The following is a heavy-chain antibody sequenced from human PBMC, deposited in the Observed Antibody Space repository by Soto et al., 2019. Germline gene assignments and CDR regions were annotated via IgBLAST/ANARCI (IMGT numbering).Heavy chain of an antibody. CDR3: ARHPPRERGPIIAARHVAAGDAFDI. CDR1: GYTFTSYY. J-gene: IGHJ3*02. CDR2: INPSGGST. D-gene: IGHD6-6*01. Sequence: ASVKVSCKASGYTFTSYYMHWVRQAPGQGLEWMGIINPSGGSTSYAQKFQGRVTMTRDTSTSTVYMELSSLKASDTAMYYCARHPPRERGPIIAARHVAAGDAFDIWGQGTMVTVSS. V-gene: IGHV1-46*01.